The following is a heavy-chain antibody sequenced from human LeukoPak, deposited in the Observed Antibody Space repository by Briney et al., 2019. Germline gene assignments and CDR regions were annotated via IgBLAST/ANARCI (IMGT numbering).Heavy chain of an antibody. Sequence: SETLSLTCTVSGGSISSGSYYWSWIRQPAGKGLEWIGRIYTSGSTNYNPSLKSRVTISVDTSKNQFSLKLSSVTAADTAVYYCARDADAVAGEENWFDPWGQGTLVTVSS. D-gene: IGHD6-19*01. CDR1: GGSISSGSYY. V-gene: IGHV4-61*02. CDR3: ARDADAVAGEENWFDP. J-gene: IGHJ5*02. CDR2: IYTSGST.